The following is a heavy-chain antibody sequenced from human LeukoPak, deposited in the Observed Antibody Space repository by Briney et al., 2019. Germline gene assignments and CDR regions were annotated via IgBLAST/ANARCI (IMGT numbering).Heavy chain of an antibody. CDR3: ARLYSSSWYVDY. J-gene: IGHJ4*02. D-gene: IGHD6-13*01. V-gene: IGHV3-53*01. CDR1: GFTVSSNY. Sequence: PGGSLRLSCAASGFTVSSNYMSWVRQAPGKGLEWVSVIYSGGSTYYADSVKGRFTISRDNSKNTLYLQMNSLRAEDTAVYYCARLYSSSWYVDYWGQGTLVTVSS. CDR2: IYSGGST.